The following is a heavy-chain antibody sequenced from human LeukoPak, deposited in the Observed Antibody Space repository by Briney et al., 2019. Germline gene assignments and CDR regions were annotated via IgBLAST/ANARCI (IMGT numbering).Heavy chain of an antibody. CDR2: IIPIFGTA. J-gene: IGHJ4*02. V-gene: IGHV1-69*01. CDR1: GGTFSNYA. CDR3: AREDSSGSGFDY. Sequence: ASVKVSCKASGGTFSNYAISWVRQAPGQGLEWMGGIIPIFGTANYAQKFQGRVTITADESTSTAYMELSSLSSEDPAVYYCAREDSSGSGFDYWGQGNLVTVSS. D-gene: IGHD3-22*01.